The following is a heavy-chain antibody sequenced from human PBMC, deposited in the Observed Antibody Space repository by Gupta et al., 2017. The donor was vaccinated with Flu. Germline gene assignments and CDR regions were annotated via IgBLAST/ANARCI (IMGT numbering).Heavy chain of an antibody. V-gene: IGHV3-33*01. Sequence: QVQLVESGGGVVQPGRSLRVTWAACGFPFSSYGRTWVRQAPGKGLEGVAVIWYDGSNKYYADSVKGRFTISRDNSKNTLYLQMNSLRAEDTAVYYCARDPALYGSGSPRRGMDVWGQGTTVTVSS. J-gene: IGHJ6*02. CDR1: GFPFSSYG. D-gene: IGHD3-10*01. CDR3: ARDPALYGSGSPRRGMDV. CDR2: IWYDGSNK.